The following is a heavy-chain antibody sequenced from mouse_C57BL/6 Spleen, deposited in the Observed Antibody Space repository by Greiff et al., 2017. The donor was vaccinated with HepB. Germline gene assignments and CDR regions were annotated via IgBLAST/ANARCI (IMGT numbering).Heavy chain of an antibody. V-gene: IGHV1-80*01. CDR3: ARRGAAQAVAY. CDR2: IYPGDGDT. D-gene: IGHD3-2*02. CDR1: GYAFSSYW. Sequence: QVQLQQSGAELVKPGASVKISCKASGYAFSSYWMNWVKQRPGKGLEWIGQIYPGDGDTNYNGKFKGKATLTADKSSSTSYMQLRSLTSEDSAVYFCARRGAAQAVAYWGQGTLVTVFA. J-gene: IGHJ3*01.